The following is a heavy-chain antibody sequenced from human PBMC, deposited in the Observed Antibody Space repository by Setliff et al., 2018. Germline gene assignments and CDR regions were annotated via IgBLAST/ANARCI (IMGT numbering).Heavy chain of an antibody. V-gene: IGHV1-18*01. CDR3: ATDVNQWDPTYMDV. Sequence: ASVKVSCKTSGYTFISYGINWVRQAPGQGLEWMGWLQTYSGHTNYAQKFRGRATMTTDTSTRTAYLELRALTSDDTAVYYCATDVNQWDPTYMDVWGEGTTVTVSS. J-gene: IGHJ6*03. CDR2: LQTYSGHT. D-gene: IGHD1-26*01. CDR1: GYTFISYG.